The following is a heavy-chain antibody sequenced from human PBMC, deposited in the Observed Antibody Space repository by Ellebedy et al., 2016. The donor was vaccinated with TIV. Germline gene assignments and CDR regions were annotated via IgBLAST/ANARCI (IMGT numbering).Heavy chain of an antibody. V-gene: IGHV1-2*02. J-gene: IGHJ4*02. D-gene: IGHD1-26*01. CDR3: ARVDYSGTYYERKGFDY. CDR1: GYTFTGHY. Sequence: ASVKVSXXASGYTFTGHYVHWVRQAPGQGLEWMAWINPKSGGTNYAQKFQGRVTVTRDTSISTAYMELTRLRSDDTAIYYCARVDYSGTYYERKGFDYWGPGTQVTVSS. CDR2: INPKSGGT.